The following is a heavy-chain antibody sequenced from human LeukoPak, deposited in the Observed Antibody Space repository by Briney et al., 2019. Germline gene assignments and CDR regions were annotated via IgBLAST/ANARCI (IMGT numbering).Heavy chain of an antibody. D-gene: IGHD5-18*01. J-gene: IGHJ4*02. CDR1: GGSFSGYY. CDR3: ARREGDTSMVRSFDY. Sequence: SETLSLTCAVYGGSFSGYYWSWIRQPPGKGLEWIGEINHSGSTNYNPSLKSRVTISEDTSKNQFSLNLSSETAADTAVYYCARREGDTSMVRSFDYWGQGTLVTVSS. V-gene: IGHV4-34*01. CDR2: INHSGST.